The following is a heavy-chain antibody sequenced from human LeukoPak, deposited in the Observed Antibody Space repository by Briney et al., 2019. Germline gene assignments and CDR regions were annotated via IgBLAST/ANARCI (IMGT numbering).Heavy chain of an antibody. Sequence: GGSLRLSCAASGFTFSNYWMSWVRQAPGKGPEWMGNIKEDGSETYYVDSVKGRFTISRDNAQNSLYLHMHSLRVEDTAVYYCARDPNLTRLDYWGQGTLVTVSS. D-gene: IGHD2-2*01. V-gene: IGHV3-7*03. CDR3: ARDPNLTRLDY. J-gene: IGHJ4*02. CDR2: IKEDGSET. CDR1: GFTFSNYW.